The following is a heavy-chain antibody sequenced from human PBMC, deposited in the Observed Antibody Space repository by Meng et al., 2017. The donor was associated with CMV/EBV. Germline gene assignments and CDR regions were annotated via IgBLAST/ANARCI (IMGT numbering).Heavy chain of an antibody. CDR3: ASADDIGIDY. J-gene: IGHJ4*02. CDR2: IIPIFGTA. Sequence: QRVQSGVEGKQPGSSVKVSCKASGDTFSSYAISWVRQAPGQGLEWMGGIIPIFGTANYAQKFQGRVTITADESTSTAYMELSSLRSEDTAVYYCASADDIGIDYWGQGTLVTVSS. D-gene: IGHD3-9*01. V-gene: IGHV1-69*12. CDR1: GDTFSSYA.